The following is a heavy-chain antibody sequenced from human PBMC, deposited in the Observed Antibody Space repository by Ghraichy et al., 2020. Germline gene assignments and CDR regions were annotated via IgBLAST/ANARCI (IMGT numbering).Heavy chain of an antibody. CDR3: AKLFPRIVVVPAAGMDV. CDR2: ISGSGGST. Sequence: GGSLRLSCAASRFNFSNYAMTWVRQATGKGLEWVSAISGSGGSTYYADSGKGRFTISRDNSKNTLYLQMNSLRAEDTAVYYCAKLFPRIVVVPAAGMDVWGQGTTVTVSS. D-gene: IGHD2-2*01. CDR1: RFNFSNYA. V-gene: IGHV3-23*01. J-gene: IGHJ6*02.